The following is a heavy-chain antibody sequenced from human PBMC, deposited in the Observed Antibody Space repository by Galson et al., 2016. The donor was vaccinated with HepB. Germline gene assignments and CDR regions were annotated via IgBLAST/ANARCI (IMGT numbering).Heavy chain of an antibody. J-gene: IGHJ4*02. CDR2: IDPTDSYT. CDR1: GYSFASYW. Sequence: QSGAEVKEPGESLRISCQTSGYSFASYWITWVRQTPGQGLEWVGTIDPTDSYTTYSPSFQGHVSISADRSIGTANLQWTSLKASDTAMCYCARETYGEPIDNWGQGTLVTVSS. CDR3: ARETYGEPIDN. D-gene: IGHD3-10*01. V-gene: IGHV5-10-1*01.